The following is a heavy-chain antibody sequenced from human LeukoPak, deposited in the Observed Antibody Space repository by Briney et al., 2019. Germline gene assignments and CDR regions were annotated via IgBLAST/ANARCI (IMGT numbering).Heavy chain of an antibody. CDR1: GYTFTSYY. CDR3: ARGEDIVVVPAAMAFDY. CDR2: INPSGGST. V-gene: IGHV1-46*03. J-gene: IGHJ4*02. D-gene: IGHD2-2*01. Sequence: ASVKVSCKASGYTFTSYYMHWVPQAPGQGLEWMGIINPSGGSTSYAQKFQGRVTMTRDTSTSTVYMELSSLRSEDTAVYYCARGEDIVVVPAAMAFDYWGQGTLVTVSS.